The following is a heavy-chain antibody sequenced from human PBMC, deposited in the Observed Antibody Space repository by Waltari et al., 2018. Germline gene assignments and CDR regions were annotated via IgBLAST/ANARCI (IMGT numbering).Heavy chain of an antibody. J-gene: IGHJ3*02. V-gene: IGHV3-30*03. CDR2: ISDDGRNK. CDR3: ARVGRGFGGAERTFPI. D-gene: IGHD5-12*01. Sequence: QVQLVESGGGVVQPGGSLRLSCAVSGFTFSSYAMHWVRQGPGKGLEWMAFISDDGRNKFYADSVKGRFTISRDNSKNTLYLDLSSLRPEDPAVYYCARVGRGFGGAERTFPIWGPGTMVTVSS. CDR1: GFTFSSYA.